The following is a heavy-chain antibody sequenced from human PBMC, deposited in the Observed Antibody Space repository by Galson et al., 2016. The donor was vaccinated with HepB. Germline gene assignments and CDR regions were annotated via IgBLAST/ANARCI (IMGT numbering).Heavy chain of an antibody. CDR3: AKRYCSGGSCYHVDH. Sequence: SLRLSCAASGFTSSTYAMSWVRQAPGKGLEWVSLISGSGSSTFYADSVKGRFTISRDNSKNTLYLQMNSLRAEDTAVYYCAKRYCSGGSCYHVDHWGQGTLVTVSS. D-gene: IGHD2-15*01. CDR2: ISGSGSST. CDR1: GFTSSTYA. V-gene: IGHV3-23*01. J-gene: IGHJ5*02.